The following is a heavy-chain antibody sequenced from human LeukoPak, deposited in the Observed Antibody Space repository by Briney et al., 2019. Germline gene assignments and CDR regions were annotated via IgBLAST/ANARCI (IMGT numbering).Heavy chain of an antibody. CDR3: AKDLYTAGIVVVPAAIEEDY. Sequence: PGGSLRLSCAASGFTFSSYGMHWVRQAPGKGLEWVAVISYDGSNKYYADFVKGRFTISRDNSKNTLYLQMNSLRAEDTAVYYCAKDLYTAGIVVVPAAIEEDYWGQGTLVTVSS. CDR1: GFTFSSYG. V-gene: IGHV3-30*18. J-gene: IGHJ4*02. D-gene: IGHD2-2*01. CDR2: ISYDGSNK.